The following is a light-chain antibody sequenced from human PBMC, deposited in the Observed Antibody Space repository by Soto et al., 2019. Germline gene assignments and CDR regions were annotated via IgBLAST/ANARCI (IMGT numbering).Light chain of an antibody. Sequence: QSVLTQPPSVSAAPGQTVTISCSGSNSNIGKNYVSWYQQVPGTAPKPLIYDNNKRPSGIPDRFSGSKSGTSATLGITGLQTGDEADYYCGTWDSSLSAVIFGGGTKLTVL. V-gene: IGLV1-51*01. CDR3: GTWDSSLSAVI. CDR1: NSNIGKNY. CDR2: DNN. J-gene: IGLJ2*01.